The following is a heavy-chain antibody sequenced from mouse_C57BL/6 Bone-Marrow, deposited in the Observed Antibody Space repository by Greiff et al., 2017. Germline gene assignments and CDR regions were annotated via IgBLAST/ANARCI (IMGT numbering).Heavy chain of an antibody. CDR1: GYTFTSYW. CDR3: ARGYYGSSPYYYAMDY. CDR2: IHPNSGST. Sequence: VQLQQPGAELVKPGASVTLSCKASGYTFTSYWMHWVKQRPGQGLEWIGMIHPNSGSTNYNEKFKSKATLTVDKSSSTAYMQLSSLTSEDSAVYYCARGYYGSSPYYYAMDYWGQGTSVTVSS. V-gene: IGHV1-64*01. J-gene: IGHJ4*01. D-gene: IGHD1-1*01.